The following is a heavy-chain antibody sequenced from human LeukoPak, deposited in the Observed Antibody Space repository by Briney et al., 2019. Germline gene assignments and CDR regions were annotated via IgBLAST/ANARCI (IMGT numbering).Heavy chain of an antibody. D-gene: IGHD3-10*01. J-gene: IGHJ4*02. V-gene: IGHV3-30*02. CDR2: IRYDGSNK. CDR1: GFTFSSYG. Sequence: SGGSLRLSCAASGFTFSSYGMHWVRQAPGKGLEWVAFIRYDGSNKYYADSVKGRFTISRDNFKNTLYLQMNSLRAEDTAVYYCAKDSGYYYGSGSFDYWGQGTLVTVSS. CDR3: AKDSGYYYGSGSFDY.